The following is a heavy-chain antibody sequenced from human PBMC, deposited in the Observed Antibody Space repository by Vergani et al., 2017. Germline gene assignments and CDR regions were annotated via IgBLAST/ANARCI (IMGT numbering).Heavy chain of an antibody. V-gene: IGHV1-18*04. Sequence: QVQLVQSGAEVKKPGASVKVSCKASGYTFTSYGISWVRQAPGQGLEWMGWISAYNGNTNYAQKLQGRVTMTTDTSTSTAYMGLRSLGSDDTAVYYCARVSRGLQRYYYDSSGYPNWFDPWGQGTLVTVSS. D-gene: IGHD3-22*01. J-gene: IGHJ5*02. CDR1: GYTFTSYG. CDR3: ARVSRGLQRYYYDSSGYPNWFDP. CDR2: ISAYNGNT.